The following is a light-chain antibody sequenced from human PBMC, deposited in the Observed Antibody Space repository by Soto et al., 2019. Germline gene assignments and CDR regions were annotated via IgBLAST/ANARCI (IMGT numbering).Light chain of an antibody. CDR2: RNN. CDR3: AAWDDRLSGYV. J-gene: IGLJ1*01. Sequence: QAVVTQPPSASGTPGQRVTISCSGSSSNIGSNYVYWYQQLPGTAPKLLIYRNNQRPSGVPDRFSGSKSGTSASLAISGRRSEDEADYYCAAWDDRLSGYVFGTGTKLTVL. CDR1: SSNIGSNY. V-gene: IGLV1-47*01.